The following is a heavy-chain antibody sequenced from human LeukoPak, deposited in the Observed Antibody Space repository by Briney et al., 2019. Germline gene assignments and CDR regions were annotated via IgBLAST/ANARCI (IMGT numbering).Heavy chain of an antibody. CDR2: ISGSGDST. D-gene: IGHD2-2*02. CDR1: GFTFDDYA. V-gene: IGHV3-23*01. J-gene: IGHJ4*02. Sequence: GGSLRLSCAASGFTFDDYAMHWVRQAPGKGLEWVSGISGSGDSTFYADSVKGRFTISRDNSKNTLDLQMNSLRAEDTAMYYCAKSRSSSVSCYNYWGQGTLVTVSS. CDR3: AKSRSSSVSCYNY.